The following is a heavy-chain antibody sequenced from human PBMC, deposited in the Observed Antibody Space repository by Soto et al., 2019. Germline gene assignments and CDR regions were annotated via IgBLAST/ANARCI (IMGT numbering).Heavy chain of an antibody. CDR1: GYTFTSYD. D-gene: IGHD6-19*01. CDR2: VNPNSGNT. J-gene: IGHJ4*02. V-gene: IGHV1-8*01. Sequence: QVQLVQSGAEVKKPGASVKVSCKASGYTFTSYDINWVRQATGQGLEWMGWVNPNSGNTGYAQKFQGRVTMTRNTSISTAYMELSSLRSEDTAVYYCARVPPRIAVAGQVDWGQGTLVTVSS. CDR3: ARVPPRIAVAGQVD.